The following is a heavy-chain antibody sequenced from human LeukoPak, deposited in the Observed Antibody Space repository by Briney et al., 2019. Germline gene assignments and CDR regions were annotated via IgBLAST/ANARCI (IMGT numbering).Heavy chain of an antibody. Sequence: DPGGSLSLSCAASGFTFSSYAMSWVRQAPGKGLEWVSAISGSGGSTYYADSVKGRFTISRDNSKNTLYLQMNSLRAEDTAVYYCAKDTKTMVRGVIAYWGEGTLVTVSS. CDR1: GFTFSSYA. V-gene: IGHV3-23*01. D-gene: IGHD3-10*01. CDR3: AKDTKTMVRGVIAY. J-gene: IGHJ4*02. CDR2: ISGSGGST.